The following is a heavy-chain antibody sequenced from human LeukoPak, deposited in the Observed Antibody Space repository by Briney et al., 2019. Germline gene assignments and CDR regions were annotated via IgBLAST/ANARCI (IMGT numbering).Heavy chain of an antibody. J-gene: IGHJ4*02. CDR2: ISGGTT. Sequence: GGSLRLSCTASGFTSWDYLMSWFRQAPGKGPEWIGFISGGTTEYAASVKGRFTISRDDSTSIAYLQMNSLTTEDTAVYYCSRGSGWLSVYWGQGTLVTVSS. CDR3: SRGSGWLSVY. CDR1: GFTSWDYL. V-gene: IGHV3-49*03. D-gene: IGHD6-19*01.